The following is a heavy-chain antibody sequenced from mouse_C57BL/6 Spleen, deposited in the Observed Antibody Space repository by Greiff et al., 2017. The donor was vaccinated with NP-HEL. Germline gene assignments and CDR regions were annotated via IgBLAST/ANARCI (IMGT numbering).Heavy chain of an antibody. CDR3: ARLNYGSSWGYYFDY. D-gene: IGHD1-1*01. Sequence: EVKLVESGGGLVKPGGSLKLSCAASGFTFSDYGMHWVRQAPEKGLEWVAYISSGSSTIYYADTVKGRFTISRDNAKNTLFLQMTSLRSEDTAMYYCARLNYGSSWGYYFDYWGQSTTLTVSS. CDR1: GFTFSDYG. J-gene: IGHJ2*01. V-gene: IGHV5-17*01. CDR2: ISSGSSTI.